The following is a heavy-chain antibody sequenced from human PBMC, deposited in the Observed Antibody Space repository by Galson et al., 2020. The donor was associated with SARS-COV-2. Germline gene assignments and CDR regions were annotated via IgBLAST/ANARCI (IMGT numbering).Heavy chain of an antibody. CDR1: GGSISTTSYF. CDR2: IYYSGTT. D-gene: IGHD4-17*01. V-gene: IGHV4-39*01. CDR3: ARRGGTVTTRHFDL. J-gene: IGHJ2*01. Sequence: SETLSLTCTVSGGSISTTSYFWGWIRQPPGKGLEWIVTIYYSGTTYYNPSLRSRVTTSVDTSRNQFSLKLNSVTAADTAVYYCARRGGTVTTRHFDLWGRGTLVTVSS.